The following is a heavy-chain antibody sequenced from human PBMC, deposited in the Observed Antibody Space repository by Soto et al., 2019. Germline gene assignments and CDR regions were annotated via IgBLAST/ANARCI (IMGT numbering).Heavy chain of an antibody. D-gene: IGHD5-18*01. CDR3: ATGYTYGPDY. CDR2: IKQDGSEK. Sequence: GGSLRLSCAASGFSFSSYWMHWVRQAPGKGLEWVANIKQDGSEKYYVDSVKGRFTISRDNAQNSLYLQMNSLRTEDTAVYYCATGYTYGPDYWGQGTLVTV. CDR1: GFSFSSYW. V-gene: IGHV3-7*03. J-gene: IGHJ4*02.